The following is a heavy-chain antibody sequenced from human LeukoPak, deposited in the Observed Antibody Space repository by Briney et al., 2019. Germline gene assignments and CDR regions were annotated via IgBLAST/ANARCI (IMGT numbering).Heavy chain of an antibody. Sequence: PSETLSLTCIVSGGSINSDYWIWIRQPPGKGLEWIGNVFHTGNTNYSPSLRSRVTISLDTSKNQFSLSLRSVTAADTAVYFCARATVTHDFWSGYPSYFDSWGQGTLVTVSS. J-gene: IGHJ4*02. CDR3: ARATVTHDFWSGYPSYFDS. CDR2: VFHTGNT. V-gene: IGHV4-59*13. D-gene: IGHD3-3*01. CDR1: GGSINSDY.